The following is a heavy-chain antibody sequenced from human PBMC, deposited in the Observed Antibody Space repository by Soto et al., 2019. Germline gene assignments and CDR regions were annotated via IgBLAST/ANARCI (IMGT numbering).Heavy chain of an antibody. Sequence: EVQLLESGGGLVQPGGSLRLACAASGLTFSRYTMGWVRQAPGKGLEWVSAIIASGVITYYADSVKGRFTISRDNSNNTVYLQMNSLRAEDTAVYYCAKDLRGPEAGTWYFDLRGRGTLVTVSS. CDR2: IIASGVIT. CDR1: GLTFSRYT. J-gene: IGHJ2*01. V-gene: IGHV3-23*01. CDR3: AKDLRGPEAGTWYFDL. D-gene: IGHD6-13*01.